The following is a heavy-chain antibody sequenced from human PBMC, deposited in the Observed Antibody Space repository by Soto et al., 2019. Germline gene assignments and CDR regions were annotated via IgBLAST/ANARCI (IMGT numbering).Heavy chain of an antibody. J-gene: IGHJ6*02. CDR3: ARGRGSWPYYYYYYGMDV. CDR2: MNPNSGNT. D-gene: IGHD2-15*01. V-gene: IGHV1-8*01. Sequence: ASVKVSCKASGYTFTSYDINWVRQATGQGLEWMGWMNPNSGNTGYAQKFQGRVTMTRNTSISTAYTELSSLRSEDTAVYYCARGRGSWPYYYYYYGMDVWGQGTTVTVSS. CDR1: GYTFTSYD.